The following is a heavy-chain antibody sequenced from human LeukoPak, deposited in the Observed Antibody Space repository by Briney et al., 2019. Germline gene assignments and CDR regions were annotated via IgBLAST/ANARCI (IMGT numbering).Heavy chain of an antibody. D-gene: IGHD3-10*01. CDR2: LSDGGSIT. V-gene: IGHV3-23*01. CDR3: AKSRGSGSSMARGVNFDC. Sequence: GGSLRLSCAASGFTFSDYAMSWVRQAPGKGLEWVSTLSDGGSITYYADSVKGRFTISRDNSKNTLFLQTNSLRAEDTAVYYCAKSRGSGSSMARGVNFDCWGQGTLVIVSS. J-gene: IGHJ4*02. CDR1: GFTFSDYA.